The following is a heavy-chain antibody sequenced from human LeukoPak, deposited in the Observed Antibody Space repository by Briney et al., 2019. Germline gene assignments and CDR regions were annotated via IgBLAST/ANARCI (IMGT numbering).Heavy chain of an antibody. D-gene: IGHD3-3*01. CDR2: ISAYNGNT. Sequence: GASVKVSCKASGYTFTSYGISWVRQAPGQGLEWMGWISAYNGNTNYAQKLQGRVTMTTDTSTSTAYMELRSLRSDDTAVYYCARILTIFGVVIGQNWFDPWGQGTLVTVSS. CDR1: GYTFTSYG. CDR3: ARILTIFGVVIGQNWFDP. V-gene: IGHV1-18*01. J-gene: IGHJ5*02.